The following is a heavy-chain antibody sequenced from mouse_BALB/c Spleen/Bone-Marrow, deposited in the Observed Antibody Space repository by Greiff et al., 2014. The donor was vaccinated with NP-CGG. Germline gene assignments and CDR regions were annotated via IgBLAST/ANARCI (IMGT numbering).Heavy chain of an antibody. V-gene: IGHV7-3*02. CDR1: GFAFTDYF. CDR3: ARDYSGYFDF. J-gene: IGHJ2*01. CDR2: IRNKPNGYTT. D-gene: IGHD5-1*01. Sequence: EVKLVESGGGLVQPWGSLRLSCTTSGFAFTDYFMTWVRQPPGKALEWLGFIRNKPNGYTTEYNPSVKGRFTISRDNSQGILYLQMNTLRAEDSAIYYCARDYSGYFDFWGQGTTLTVSS.